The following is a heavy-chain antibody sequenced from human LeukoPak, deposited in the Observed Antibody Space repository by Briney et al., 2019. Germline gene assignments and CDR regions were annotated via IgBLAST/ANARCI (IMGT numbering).Heavy chain of an antibody. J-gene: IGHJ4*02. CDR2: IIPIFGTA. V-gene: IGHV1-69*05. D-gene: IGHD5-18*01. CDR1: GGTFSSYA. Sequence: AASVKVSCKASGGTFSSYAISWVRQAPGQGLEWMGGIIPIFGTANYAQKFQGRVTITTDESTSTAYMELSSLRSEDTAVYYCATFPSDSYDPAGWGQGTLVTVSS. CDR3: ATFPSDSYDPAG.